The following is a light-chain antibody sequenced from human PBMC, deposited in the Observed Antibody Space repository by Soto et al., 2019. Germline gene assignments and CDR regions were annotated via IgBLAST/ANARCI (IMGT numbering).Light chain of an antibody. CDR2: EVI. Sequence: QSALTQPASVSGSPGQSITISCTGTEVGAHRFVSWYQQVPGTAPKLLIYEVIKRPSGISPRFSGSKAGNTASLTISGRQADDEADYFCSTYTSASTSFGGGTKLTVL. CDR3: STYTSASTS. J-gene: IGLJ2*01. V-gene: IGLV2-14*01. CDR1: EVGAHRF.